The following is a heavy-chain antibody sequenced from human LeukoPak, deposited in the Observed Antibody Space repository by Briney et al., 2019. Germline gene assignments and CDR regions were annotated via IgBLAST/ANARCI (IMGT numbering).Heavy chain of an antibody. CDR3: ATTKYYFDY. Sequence: DWMCIIYPGDSDTRYSPSFQGQVTISADKSISTSYLHSSSLKASDTAMYYCATTKYYFDYWGQGTLVTVSS. CDR2: IYPGDSDT. V-gene: IGHV5-51*01. J-gene: IGHJ4*02.